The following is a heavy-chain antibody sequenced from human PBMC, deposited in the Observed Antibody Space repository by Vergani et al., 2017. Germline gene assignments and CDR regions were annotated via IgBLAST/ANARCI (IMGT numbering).Heavy chain of an antibody. CDR2: IYPSGGST. J-gene: IGHJ4*02. V-gene: IGHV1-46*01. CDR1: GYTFTSYY. CDR3: ARVLTVGASDY. D-gene: IGHD1-26*01. Sequence: QVQLVQSGAQVKKPGASVKVSCKASGYTFTSYYMHWVRQAPGQGLEWMGIIYPSGGSTSYAQKFQGRVTMTRDTSTSTVYMELRSLRSEDTAVYYCARVLTVGASDYWGQGTLVTVSS.